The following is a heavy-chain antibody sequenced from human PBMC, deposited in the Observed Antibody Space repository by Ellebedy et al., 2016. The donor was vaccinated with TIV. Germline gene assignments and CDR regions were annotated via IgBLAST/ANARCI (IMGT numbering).Heavy chain of an antibody. CDR3: ARDQASIVATAGFDY. Sequence: AASVKVSCKASGYAFTNYGLSWVRQAPGQGLEWMGWISGYNGYTNYVQKLHDRVTITADPSTSTAYMELRSLRSDDTAMYYCARDQASIVATAGFDYWGQGSLVTVSS. D-gene: IGHD2-21*01. CDR1: GYAFTNYG. J-gene: IGHJ4*02. V-gene: IGHV1-18*04. CDR2: ISGYNGYT.